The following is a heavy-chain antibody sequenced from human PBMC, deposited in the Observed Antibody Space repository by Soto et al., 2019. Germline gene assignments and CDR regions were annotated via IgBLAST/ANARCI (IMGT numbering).Heavy chain of an antibody. D-gene: IGHD4-17*01. V-gene: IGHV4-34*01. CDR1: GGSFSGYY. CDR2: INHSGST. Sequence: PSETLSLTCAVYGGSFSGYYWSWIRQPPGKGLEWIGEINHSGSTNYNPSLKSRATISVDTSKNQFSLKLSSVTAADTAVYYCARGLQTSYFDYWGQGTLVTVSS. J-gene: IGHJ4*02. CDR3: ARGLQTSYFDY.